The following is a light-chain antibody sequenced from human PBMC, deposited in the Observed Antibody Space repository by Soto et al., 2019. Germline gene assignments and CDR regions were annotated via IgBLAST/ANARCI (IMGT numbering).Light chain of an antibody. CDR3: QQSHSGKT. CDR1: QGISTN. Sequence: DVQVTQSPRSLAASVGDRVTITFRASQGISTNLAWYQQKPGKAPKLLIYAASSLQSGVPPRFSGSGSGTDFTLIISSLQPEDFATYYCQQSHSGKTFGQGTKVDIK. V-gene: IGKV1-39*01. CDR2: AAS. J-gene: IGKJ1*01.